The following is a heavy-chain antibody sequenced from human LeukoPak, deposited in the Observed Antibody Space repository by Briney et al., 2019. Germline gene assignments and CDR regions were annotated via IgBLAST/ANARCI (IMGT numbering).Heavy chain of an antibody. V-gene: IGHV4-59*01. CDR2: IYYSGST. CDR1: GGSISSYY. J-gene: IGHJ4*02. CDR3: ASQMYSSGWYPFDY. D-gene: IGHD6-19*01. Sequence: PPETLSLTCTVSGGSISSYYWSWIRQPPGKGLEWIGYIYYSGSTNYNPSLKSRVTISVDTSKNQFSLKLSSVTAADTAVYYCASQMYSSGWYPFDYWGQGTLVIVSS.